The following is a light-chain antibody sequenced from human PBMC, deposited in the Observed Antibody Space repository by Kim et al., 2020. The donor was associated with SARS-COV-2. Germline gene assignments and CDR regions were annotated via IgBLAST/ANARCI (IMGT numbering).Light chain of an antibody. CDR3: QQSYSIPYT. V-gene: IGKV1-39*01. CDR1: QSISNN. CDR2: AAS. Sequence: DIQMTQSPSSLSASVGDRVIIPCRASQSISNNVNWYQHKPGKAPKLLIYAASSLQSGVPLRFSGSGSGTDFTLTISSLQPEDFATYYCQQSYSIPYTFGQGTKLEI. J-gene: IGKJ2*01.